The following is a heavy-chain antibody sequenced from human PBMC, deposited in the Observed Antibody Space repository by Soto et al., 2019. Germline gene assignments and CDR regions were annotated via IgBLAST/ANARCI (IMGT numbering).Heavy chain of an antibody. D-gene: IGHD3-22*01. V-gene: IGHV4-59*01. CDR2: MYYTGST. CDR3: ARGFYDTGGYSSPFDI. J-gene: IGHJ5*02. Sequence: SETLSLTCSVSGGTIPSDYWNWIRQPPGKRLEWIGYMYYTGSTRYNPSLGSRVTFSVDASKNQFSLNLSSVTAADTAVYYCARGFYDTGGYSSPFDIWGQG. CDR1: GGTIPSDY.